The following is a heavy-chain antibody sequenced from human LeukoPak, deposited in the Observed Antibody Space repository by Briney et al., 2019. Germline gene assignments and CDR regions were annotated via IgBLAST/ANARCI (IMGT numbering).Heavy chain of an antibody. Sequence: SETLSLTCTVSGGSISSYYWSWIRQPPGKGLEWIGYIYYSGSTNYNPSLKSRVTISVDTPKNQFSLKLSSVTAADTAVYYCARDSRHTIFGVVTYWYFDLWGRGTLVTVSS. CDR2: IYYSGST. V-gene: IGHV4-59*01. D-gene: IGHD3-3*01. CDR1: GGSISSYY. J-gene: IGHJ2*01. CDR3: ARDSRHTIFGVVTYWYFDL.